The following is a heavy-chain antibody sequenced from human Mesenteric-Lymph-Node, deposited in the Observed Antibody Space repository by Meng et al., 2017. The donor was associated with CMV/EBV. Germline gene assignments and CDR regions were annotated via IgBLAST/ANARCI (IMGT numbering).Heavy chain of an antibody. CDR2: IYHLGST. J-gene: IGHJ4*02. V-gene: IGHV4-4*02. CDR1: GASIDSSNW. Sequence: CAVSGASIDSSNWWSWVRQSPGKGLEWIGEIYHLGSTNYSPSLQSRVILSVDKSRNHFSLKLTSVTPADTAMYYCARRYSAYEYFDYWGQGTLVTVSS. CDR3: ARRYSAYEYFDY. D-gene: IGHD5-12*01.